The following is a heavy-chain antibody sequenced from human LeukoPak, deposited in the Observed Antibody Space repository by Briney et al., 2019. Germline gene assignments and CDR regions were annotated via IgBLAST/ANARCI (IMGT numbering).Heavy chain of an antibody. V-gene: IGHV3-21*01. Sequence: GGSLRLSCAASGFTFSSYAMSWVRQAPGKGLEWVSSISSSSSYIYYADSVKGRFTISRDNAKNSLYLQMNSLRAEDTAVYYCARDPLTNGPPAYWGQGTLVTVSS. J-gene: IGHJ4*02. D-gene: IGHD2-8*01. CDR1: GFTFSSYA. CDR3: ARDPLTNGPPAY. CDR2: ISSSSSYI.